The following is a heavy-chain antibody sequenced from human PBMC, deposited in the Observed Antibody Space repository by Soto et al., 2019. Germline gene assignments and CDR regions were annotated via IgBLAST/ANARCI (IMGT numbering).Heavy chain of an antibody. CDR1: VFTFSSYG. D-gene: IGHD4-17*01. J-gene: IGHJ4*02. Sequence: GGSLGLSCAASVFTFSSYGMHWVRQAPGKGLEWVAVIWYDGSNKYYADSVKGRFTISRDNSKNTLYLQMNSLRAEDTAVYYCARDRIGLAYGDPLDYWGQGTLVTVYS. CDR2: IWYDGSNK. CDR3: ARDRIGLAYGDPLDY. V-gene: IGHV3-33*01.